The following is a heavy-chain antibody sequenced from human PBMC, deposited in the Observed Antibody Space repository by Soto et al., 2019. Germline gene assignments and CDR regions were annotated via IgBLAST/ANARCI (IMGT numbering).Heavy chain of an antibody. CDR1: GYTFTSYD. CDR3: ARGHPYDFWSGYYSQQTDY. CDR2: MNPNSGNT. Sequence: QVQLVQSGAEVKKPGASVKVSCKASGYTFTSYDINWVRQATGQGLEWMGWMNPNSGNTGYAQKFQGRVTMTRNTSISTDYMELSSLRSEDTAVYYCARGHPYDFWSGYYSQQTDYWGQGTLVTVSS. J-gene: IGHJ4*02. D-gene: IGHD3-3*01. V-gene: IGHV1-8*01.